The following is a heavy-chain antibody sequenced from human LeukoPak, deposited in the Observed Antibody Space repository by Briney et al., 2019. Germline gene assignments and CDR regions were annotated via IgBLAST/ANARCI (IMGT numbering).Heavy chain of an antibody. J-gene: IGHJ6*03. V-gene: IGHV3-30*02. CDR1: GFTFSSYG. CDR2: IRYDGSNK. Sequence: GGSLRLSCAASGFTFSSYGMHWVRQAPGKGLEWVAFIRYDGSNKYYADSVKGRFTISRDNSKNTLYLQMNSLRAEDTAVYYCARASGSYDFYYYYYMDVWGKGTTVTVSS. D-gene: IGHD1-26*01. CDR3: ARASGSYDFYYYYYMDV.